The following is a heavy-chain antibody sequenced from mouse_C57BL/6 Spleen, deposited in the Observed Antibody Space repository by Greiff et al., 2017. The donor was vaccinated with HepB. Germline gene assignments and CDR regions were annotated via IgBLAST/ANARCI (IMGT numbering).Heavy chain of an antibody. CDR2: INPYNGGT. Sequence: VQLQQSGPVLVKPGASVKMSCKASGYTFTDYYMNWVKQSHGKSLEWIGVINPYNGGTSYNQKFKGKATLTVDKSSSTAYMELNSLTSEDSAVYYCARKLSSVLFDYWGQGTTLTVSS. V-gene: IGHV1-19*01. CDR3: ARKLSSVLFDY. J-gene: IGHJ2*01. CDR1: GYTFTDYY.